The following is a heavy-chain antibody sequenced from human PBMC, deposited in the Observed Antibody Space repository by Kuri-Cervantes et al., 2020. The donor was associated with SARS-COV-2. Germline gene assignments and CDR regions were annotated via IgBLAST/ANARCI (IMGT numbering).Heavy chain of an antibody. D-gene: IGHD3-3*01. CDR1: GYSISSGYY. CDR2: IYHSGST. CDR3: ARENGLRFLEWLMPRSWFDP. Sequence: SETLSLTCAVSGYSISSGYYWGWIRQPPGKGLEWIGSIYHSGSTYYNPSLKSRVTISVDTSKNQFPLKLSSVTAADTAVYYCARENGLRFLEWLMPRSWFDPWGQGTLVTVSS. J-gene: IGHJ5*02. V-gene: IGHV4-38-2*02.